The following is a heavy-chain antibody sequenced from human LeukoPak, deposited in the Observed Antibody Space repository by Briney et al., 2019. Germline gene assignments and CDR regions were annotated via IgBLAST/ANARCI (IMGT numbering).Heavy chain of an antibody. CDR1: GYTFTGYY. V-gene: IGHV1-2*02. Sequence: ASVRVSCKASGYTFTGYYMHWVRQAPGQGLEWMGWINPNSGGTNYAQKFQGRVTMTRDTSISTAYMELSRLRSDDTAVYYCASRTYYDSSGWSFDIWGQGTMVTASS. D-gene: IGHD3-22*01. CDR2: INPNSGGT. CDR3: ASRTYYDSSGWSFDI. J-gene: IGHJ3*02.